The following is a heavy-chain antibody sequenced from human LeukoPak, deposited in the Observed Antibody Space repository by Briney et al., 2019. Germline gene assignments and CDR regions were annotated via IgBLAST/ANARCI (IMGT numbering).Heavy chain of an antibody. Sequence: GGSLRLSCAASGFTFSSYGMHWVRQAPGKGLEWVAFIRYDGSNKYYADSVKGRFTISRDNSKNTLYLQMNSLRAEDTAVYYCARDPTFRIVVVPYYFDYWGQGTLVTVSS. V-gene: IGHV3-30*02. D-gene: IGHD3-22*01. CDR1: GFTFSSYG. J-gene: IGHJ4*02. CDR2: IRYDGSNK. CDR3: ARDPTFRIVVVPYYFDY.